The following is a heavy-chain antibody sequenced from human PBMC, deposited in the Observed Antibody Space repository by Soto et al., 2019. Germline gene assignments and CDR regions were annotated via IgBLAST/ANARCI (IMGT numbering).Heavy chain of an antibody. D-gene: IGHD3-16*01. CDR1: GGTFSSYA. CDR2: IIPIFGTA. V-gene: IGHV1-69*13. J-gene: IGHJ6*02. CDR3: ARDFGGGYSPLMTLAHDGMGV. Sequence: GASVKVSCKASGGTFSSYAISWVRQAPGQGLEWMGGIIPIFGTANYAQKFQGRVTITADESTSTAYMELSSLRSEDTAVYYCARDFGGGYSPLMTLAHDGMGVWGQGTTVTVSS.